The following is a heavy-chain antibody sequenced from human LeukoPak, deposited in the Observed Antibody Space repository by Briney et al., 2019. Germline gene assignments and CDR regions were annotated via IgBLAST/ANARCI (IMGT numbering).Heavy chain of an antibody. CDR2: ISSSGSTI. CDR3: ARGSVAATFDY. Sequence: PGGSLRLSCAASGFTFSSYEMNWFRQAPGKGLEWVSYISSSGSTIYYADSVKGRFTISRDNAKNSLYLQMNSLRAEDTAVYYCARGSVAATFDYWGQGTLVTVSS. V-gene: IGHV3-48*03. J-gene: IGHJ4*02. CDR1: GFTFSSYE. D-gene: IGHD2-15*01.